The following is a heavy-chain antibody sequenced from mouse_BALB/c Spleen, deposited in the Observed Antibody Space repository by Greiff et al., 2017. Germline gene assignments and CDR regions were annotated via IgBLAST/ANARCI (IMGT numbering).Heavy chain of an antibody. V-gene: IGHV2-2*02. CDR2: IWSGGST. Sequence: QVQLKESGPGLVQPSQSLSITCTVSGFSLTSYGVHWVRQSPGKGLEWLGVIWSGGSTDYNAAFISRLSISKDNSKSQVFFKMNSLQANDTAIYYCARNGGYYGSSYLDYWGQGTTLTVSS. J-gene: IGHJ2*01. D-gene: IGHD1-1*01. CDR1: GFSLTSYG. CDR3: ARNGGYYGSSYLDY.